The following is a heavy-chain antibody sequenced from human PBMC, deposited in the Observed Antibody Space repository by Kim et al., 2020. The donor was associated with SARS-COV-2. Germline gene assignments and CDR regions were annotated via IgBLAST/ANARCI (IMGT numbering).Heavy chain of an antibody. CDR2: ISYDGSNK. J-gene: IGHJ4*02. Sequence: GGSLRLSCAASGFTFSSYGMHWVRQAPGKGLEWVAVISYDGSNKYYADSVKGRFTISRDNSKNTLYLQMNSLRAEDTAVYYCAKDRGQLWANFDYWGQGTLVTVSS. CDR3: AKDRGQLWANFDY. D-gene: IGHD5-18*01. V-gene: IGHV3-30*18. CDR1: GFTFSSYG.